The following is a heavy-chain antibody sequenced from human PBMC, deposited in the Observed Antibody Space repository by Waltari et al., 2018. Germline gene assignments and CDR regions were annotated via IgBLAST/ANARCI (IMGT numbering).Heavy chain of an antibody. CDR3: ARGVSITETPWFAY. CDR2: ISSSSGNR. D-gene: IGHD5-12*01. Sequence: EVQLVESGGGQVKPGGSLRLSCATSGFPFRTYSLNWVRQAPGKGLEWVSSISSSSGNRYYADSVKGRFTISRDNAKNSMYMQLNSLRVEDTAIYYCARGVSITETPWFAYWGQGTLVTGSS. J-gene: IGHJ4*02. V-gene: IGHV3-21*02. CDR1: GFPFRTYS.